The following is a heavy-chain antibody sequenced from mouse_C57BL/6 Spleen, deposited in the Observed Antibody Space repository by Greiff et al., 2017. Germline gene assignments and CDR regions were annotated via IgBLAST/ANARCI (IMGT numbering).Heavy chain of an antibody. CDR3: ANLITTGIAAPDY. J-gene: IGHJ2*01. CDR2: IYPSSGYT. CDR1: GYTFTSYW. Sequence: VQLQQSGAELAKPGASVKLSCKASGYTFTSYWMHWVKQRPGQGLEWIGLIYPSSGYTKYNQKFTGKATLTADKSSSTAYMQLSSRTYEDYAVDDCANLITTGIAAPDYWGQGTTLTVSS. V-gene: IGHV1-7*01. D-gene: IGHD1-1*01.